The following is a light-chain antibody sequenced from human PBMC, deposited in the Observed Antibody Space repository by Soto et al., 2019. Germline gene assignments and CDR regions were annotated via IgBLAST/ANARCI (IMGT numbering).Light chain of an antibody. CDR2: GAS. J-gene: IGKJ1*01. Sequence: EIVLTQSPGTLSLSPGERATLSCRASQSVSNNYLGWYQQKPGQAPRLLVYGASRRATGIPDIFSGSGSGTDFTLTISGLEAEDFAVYYCQQYGNSLPWTFGQGTKVEIK. CDR3: QQYGNSLPWT. CDR1: QSVSNNY. V-gene: IGKV3-20*01.